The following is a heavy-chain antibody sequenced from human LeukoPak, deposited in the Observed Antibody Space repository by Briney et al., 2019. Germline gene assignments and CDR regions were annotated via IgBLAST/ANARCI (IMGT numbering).Heavy chain of an antibody. CDR1: GGSISSGDFY. CDR2: IYYSGTT. V-gene: IGHV4-31*03. Sequence: SETLSLTCTVSGGSISSGDFYWSWIRQHPGKGLEWIGYIYYSGTTYYSPSLKSRVTISLDTTKNQFSLKLSSVTAADTAVYYCARDGDDYYDSSGVVDYWGQGTLVTVSS. D-gene: IGHD3-22*01. J-gene: IGHJ4*02. CDR3: ARDGDDYYDSSGVVDY.